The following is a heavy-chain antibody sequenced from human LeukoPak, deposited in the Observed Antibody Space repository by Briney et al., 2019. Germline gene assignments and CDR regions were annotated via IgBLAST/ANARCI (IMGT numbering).Heavy chain of an antibody. CDR3: TREVAGTGGFDY. CDR2: TYHRSTWYD. V-gene: IGHV6-1*01. CDR1: GDRVSSHNAA. D-gene: IGHD6-13*01. J-gene: IGHJ4*02. Sequence: SQTLSLTCAISGDRVSSHNAAWNWIRQSPSRGLEWLGRTYHRSTWYDDYVVSVRSRLTITPDISKNQVSLQLNSVTPEDTAVYYCTREVAGTGGFDYWGQGITVTVSS.